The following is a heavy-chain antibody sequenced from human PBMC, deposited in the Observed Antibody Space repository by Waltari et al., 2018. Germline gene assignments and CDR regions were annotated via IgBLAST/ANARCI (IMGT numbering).Heavy chain of an antibody. Sequence: QVQLVQSGAEVKKPGASVKVSCKASGYTFSVYAIHWVRQAPGQRPEWMGWINTGNGNREYSQEFQGRVTISRDTSASTVYMELSSLRSEDMAVYYCARANLFRSRGLTFDIWGQGTMVTVSS. CDR2: INTGNGNR. D-gene: IGHD3-3*01. CDR3: ARANLFRSRGLTFDI. V-gene: IGHV1-3*03. CDR1: GYTFSVYA. J-gene: IGHJ3*02.